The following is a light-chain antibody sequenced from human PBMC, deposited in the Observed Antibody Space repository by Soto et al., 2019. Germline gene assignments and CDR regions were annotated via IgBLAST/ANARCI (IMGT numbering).Light chain of an antibody. V-gene: IGLV2-11*01. CDR2: DVS. CDR1: SSDVGGYNY. CDR3: CAYPCCSYGGTNSFVV. Sequence: QSVLTQPRSVSGSPGQSVTISCTGTSSDVGGYNYVSWYQQHPGKAPKVIIYDVSKRPSGVPDRFSGSKSGNTASLTISGLQAEDEADYHCCAYPCCSYGGTNSFVVFGGGTQLTVL. J-gene: IGLJ2*01.